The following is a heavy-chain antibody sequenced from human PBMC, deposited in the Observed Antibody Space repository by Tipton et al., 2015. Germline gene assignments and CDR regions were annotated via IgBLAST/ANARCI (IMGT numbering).Heavy chain of an antibody. CDR3: ACQDYDSLTRDYQTVDY. V-gene: IGHV4-61*01. CDR2: ISHSGNT. J-gene: IGHJ4*02. D-gene: IGHD3-9*01. Sequence: TLSLTCSVSGGSVSSANYYWSWIRQPPGKGLEWMGYISHSGNTYYNPSLKSRVTMSRDTSRNQFSLKLTSVTAADTAVYYCACQDYDSLTRDYQTVDYWGQGTLVTVSS. CDR1: GGSVSSANYY.